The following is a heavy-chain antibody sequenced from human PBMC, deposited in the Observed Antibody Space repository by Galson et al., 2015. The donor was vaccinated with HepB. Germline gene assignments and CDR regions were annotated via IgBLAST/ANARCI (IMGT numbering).Heavy chain of an antibody. Sequence: SVKVSCKASGFTFTSSAVQWVRQARGQRLEWIGWIVVGSGNTNYAQKFQERVTITRDMSTSTAYMELSSLRSEDTAVYYCAADDRPTDSGYYYIGYWGQGTLVTVSS. CDR2: IVVGSGNT. CDR1: GFTFTSSA. J-gene: IGHJ4*02. CDR3: AADDRPTDSGYYYIGY. D-gene: IGHD3-22*01. V-gene: IGHV1-58*01.